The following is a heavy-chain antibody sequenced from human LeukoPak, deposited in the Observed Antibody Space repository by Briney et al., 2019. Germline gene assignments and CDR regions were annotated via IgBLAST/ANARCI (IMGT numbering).Heavy chain of an antibody. D-gene: IGHD3-22*01. V-gene: IGHV4-4*07. J-gene: IGHJ3*02. CDR2: IYTSGST. Sequence: SETLSLTCTVSGGSISSYYWSWIRQPAGKGLEWIGRIYTSGSTNYNPSLKSRVTMSVDTSKNQFSLKLSSVTAADTAVYYCARVASCGYYYRRPFYAFDIWGQGTMVTVSS. CDR3: ARVASCGYYYRRPFYAFDI. CDR1: GGSISSYY.